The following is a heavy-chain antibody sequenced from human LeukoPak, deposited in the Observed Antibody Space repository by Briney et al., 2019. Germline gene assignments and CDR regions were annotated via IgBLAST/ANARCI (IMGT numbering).Heavy chain of an antibody. Sequence: PGGSLRLSCAASGFTFSSYAMHWVRQAPGKGLEWVAVISYDGSNKYYADSVKGRFTISRDNSKNTLYLQMNSLRAEDTAVYYCARDSSFLSFLVGESAFDIWGQGTMVTVSS. CDR3: ARDSSFLSFLVGESAFDI. V-gene: IGHV3-30-3*01. CDR2: ISYDGSNK. J-gene: IGHJ3*02. D-gene: IGHD1-26*01. CDR1: GFTFSSYA.